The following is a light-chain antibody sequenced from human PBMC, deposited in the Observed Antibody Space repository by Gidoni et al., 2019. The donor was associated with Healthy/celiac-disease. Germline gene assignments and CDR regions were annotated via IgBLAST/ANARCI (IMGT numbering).Light chain of an antibody. CDR1: PSVLYSSNNKNY. V-gene: IGKV4-1*01. J-gene: IGKJ4*01. Sequence: DIVMTQSPDSLAVSLGERATINCKSSPSVLYSSNNKNYLAWYQQKPGQPPKLLIYWASTRESGVPDRFSGSGSGTDFTLTISSRQAEDVAVYYCQQYYSTPGLTFGGGTKVEIK. CDR3: QQYYSTPGLT. CDR2: WAS.